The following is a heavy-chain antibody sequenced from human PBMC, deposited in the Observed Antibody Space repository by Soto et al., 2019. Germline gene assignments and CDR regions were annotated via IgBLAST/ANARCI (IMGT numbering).Heavy chain of an antibody. V-gene: IGHV3-13*05. J-gene: IGHJ6*02. Sequence: PGGSLRLSCAASGFTFSTYDMHWVRQPTGKGLEWVSTIGAAGDPYYADSVKGRFSISRENARNSFYLQMNSLRAGDAAVYHCARAGLFPYSGMDVWGQGTTVTVSS. D-gene: IGHD2-21*01. CDR2: IGAAGDP. CDR3: ARAGLFPYSGMDV. CDR1: GFTFSTYD.